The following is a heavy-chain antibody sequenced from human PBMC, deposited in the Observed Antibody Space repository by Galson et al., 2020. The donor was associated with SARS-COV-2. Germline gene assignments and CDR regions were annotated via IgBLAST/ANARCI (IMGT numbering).Heavy chain of an antibody. CDR3: ARGTVVVADNYYFYGMDV. CDR1: GGSFSGYY. CDR2: INHSGNT. J-gene: IGHJ6*02. D-gene: IGHD2-15*01. V-gene: IGHV4-34*01. Sequence: SESLSLTCAASGGSFSGYYWSWIRQPPGKGLEWIGEINHSGNTNYYPSLKSRVTITVDTSKNQFSLKLRSMTAADTAVYYCARGTVVVADNYYFYGMDVWGQGTTVTVSS.